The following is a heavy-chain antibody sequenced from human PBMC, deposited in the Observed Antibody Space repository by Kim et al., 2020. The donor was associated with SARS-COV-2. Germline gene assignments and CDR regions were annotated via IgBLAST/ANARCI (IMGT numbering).Heavy chain of an antibody. D-gene: IGHD5-12*01. V-gene: IGHV1-2*06. Sequence: ASVKVSCKASGYTFTGYYMHWVRQAPGQGLEWMGRINPNSGGTNYAQKFQGRVTMTRDTSISTAYMELSRLRSDDTAVYYCARDDDSGYDLVAFDIWGQGTMVTVSS. CDR1: GYTFTGYY. CDR2: INPNSGGT. J-gene: IGHJ3*02. CDR3: ARDDDSGYDLVAFDI.